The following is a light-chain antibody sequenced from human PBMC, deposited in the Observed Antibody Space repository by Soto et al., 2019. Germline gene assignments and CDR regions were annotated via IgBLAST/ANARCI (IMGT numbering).Light chain of an antibody. Sequence: DIQMTQSPSTLSASVGDRVTITFRASQSINSYLNWYQQKPEKAPKLLIYAASSLHSGVPTRFRGSESGTDFTLTISSLQPEDVATYYCQQRGTFGQGTKVDIK. V-gene: IGKV1-39*01. CDR1: QSINSY. CDR2: AAS. CDR3: QQRGT. J-gene: IGKJ1*01.